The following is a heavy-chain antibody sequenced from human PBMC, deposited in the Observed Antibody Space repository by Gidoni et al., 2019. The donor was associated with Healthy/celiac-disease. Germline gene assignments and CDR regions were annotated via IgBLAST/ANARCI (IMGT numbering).Heavy chain of an antibody. CDR3: ARDRYSGSYNDY. Sequence: EVQLVESGGGLVKPGGSMRLSCAASGFTFSSYSMNWVRQAPGKGLEWVSSMSSSSSYIYYADSVKGRFTISRDNAKNSLYLQMNSLRAEDTAVYYCARDRYSGSYNDYWGQGTLVTVSS. CDR1: GFTFSSYS. V-gene: IGHV3-21*01. D-gene: IGHD1-26*01. J-gene: IGHJ4*02. CDR2: MSSSSSYI.